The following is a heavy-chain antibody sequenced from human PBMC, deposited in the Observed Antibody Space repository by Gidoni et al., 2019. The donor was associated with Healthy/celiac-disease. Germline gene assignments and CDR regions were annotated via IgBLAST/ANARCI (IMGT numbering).Heavy chain of an antibody. Sequence: EVQLVESGGGLVQPGGSLRLYCAASGFTVSSNYMSWVRQAPGKGLEWVSVIYSGGSTYYADSVKGRFTISRDNSKNTLYLQMNSLRAEDTAVYYCARASREHGDFDYWGQGTLVTVSS. CDR1: GFTVSSNY. CDR3: ARASREHGDFDY. CDR2: IYSGGST. J-gene: IGHJ4*02. D-gene: IGHD1-1*01. V-gene: IGHV3-66*02.